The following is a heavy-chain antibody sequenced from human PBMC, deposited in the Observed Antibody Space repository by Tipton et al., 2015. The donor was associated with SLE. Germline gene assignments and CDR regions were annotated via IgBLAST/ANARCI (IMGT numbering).Heavy chain of an antibody. CDR2: IYTSGST. CDR3: ARQRLRYGHAAY. Sequence: TLSLTCTVSGGSISSSSYYWGWIRQPARKGLEWIGRIYTSGSTNYNPSLKSRVTISVDTSKNQFSLKLSSVTAADTAVYYCARQRLRYGHAAYWGQGTLVTVSS. J-gene: IGHJ4*02. D-gene: IGHD4-17*01. V-gene: IGHV4-61*02. CDR1: GGSISSSSYY.